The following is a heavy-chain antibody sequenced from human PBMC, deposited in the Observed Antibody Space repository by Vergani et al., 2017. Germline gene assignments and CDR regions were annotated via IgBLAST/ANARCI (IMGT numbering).Heavy chain of an antibody. Sequence: QVQLQESGPGLVKPSETLSLTCAVSAYSISSTYYWGWIRQPPGKGLEWIGNIYHTGSASYNPSLKSRVNISVDTSKNQFSLKLSSVTAADTAVYYCARHRGDYDRGGMDVWCQGTTVTVSS. CDR2: IYHTGSA. CDR1: AYSISSTYY. J-gene: IGHJ6*02. CDR3: ARHRGDYDRGGMDV. V-gene: IGHV4-38-2*01. D-gene: IGHD4-17*01.